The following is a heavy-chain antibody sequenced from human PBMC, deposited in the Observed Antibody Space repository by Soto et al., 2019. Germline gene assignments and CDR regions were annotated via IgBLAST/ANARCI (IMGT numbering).Heavy chain of an antibody. J-gene: IGHJ3*02. Sequence: QVQLQQWGAGLLKPSETLSLTCAVYGGSFSGYYWSWIRQPPGKGLEWIGEINHSGSTNYNPSLKSRVTISVDTSKNQFSLKLSSVTAADTAMYYCARESVGYDILTGSGNAFDIWGQGTMVTVSS. CDR2: INHSGST. CDR3: ARESVGYDILTGSGNAFDI. CDR1: GGSFSGYY. V-gene: IGHV4-34*01. D-gene: IGHD3-9*01.